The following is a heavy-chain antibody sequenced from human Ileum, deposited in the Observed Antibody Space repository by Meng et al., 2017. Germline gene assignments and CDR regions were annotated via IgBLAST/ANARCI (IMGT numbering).Heavy chain of an antibody. CDR1: GFTFADYA. J-gene: IGHJ4*02. CDR2: ISGNGAAK. Sequence: QLLESGVGFVQPGGSLRLSCTGSGFTFADYAINWVRQAPGKGLEWVSAISGNGAAKLYADSAKGRFTISRDNSKNSIYMEMYTLRVEDTAIYYCARWTYHYDFWGQGTLVTVSS. V-gene: IGHV3-23*01. CDR3: ARWTYHYDF. D-gene: IGHD2-2*02.